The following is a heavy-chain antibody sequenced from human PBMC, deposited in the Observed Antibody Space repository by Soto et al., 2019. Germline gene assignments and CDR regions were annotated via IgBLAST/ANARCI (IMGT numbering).Heavy chain of an antibody. CDR3: ARGGGVGVAGSAAFDM. CDR2: INPATGAA. CDR1: GYPVTAYY. J-gene: IGHJ3*02. D-gene: IGHD3-3*01. Sequence: QLHLVQSGAVVKKPGASVTVSCSASGYPVTAYYMHWVRQAPGRGLEWMGGINPATGAAKYTQTCQGRVPLNRDTSNSTVFRELSGLTSEDTAVFYWARGGGVGVAGSAAFDMWGQGTLVTVSS. V-gene: IGHV1-2*02.